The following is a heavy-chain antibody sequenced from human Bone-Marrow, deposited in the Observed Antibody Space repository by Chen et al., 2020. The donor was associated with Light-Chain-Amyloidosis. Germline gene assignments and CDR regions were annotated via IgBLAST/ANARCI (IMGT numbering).Heavy chain of an antibody. Sequence: EVQLEQSGPEVKQPVESLKISCKGSGYTFPNYWIGWVRQMPGKGLEWMGVIYPDDSDARYSPSFEGQVTISADKSITTAYLQWRSLKASDTAMYYCARRRDGYNFDYWGQGTLVTVSS. CDR3: ARRRDGYNFDY. CDR1: GYTFPNYW. J-gene: IGHJ4*02. V-gene: IGHV5-51*01. CDR2: IYPDDSDA. D-gene: IGHD5-12*01.